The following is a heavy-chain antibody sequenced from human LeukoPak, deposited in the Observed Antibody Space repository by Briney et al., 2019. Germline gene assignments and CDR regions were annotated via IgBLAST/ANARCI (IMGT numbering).Heavy chain of an antibody. CDR3: ARETQYYDFWSGYYYFDS. V-gene: IGHV3-30-3*01. D-gene: IGHD3-3*01. Sequence: GGSLRLSCAVSGFTFSSYAMHWVRQAPGKGLEWVAVISYDGSNKYYADSVKGRFTISRDNSKNTLYLQMNSLRAEDTAVYYCARETQYYDFWSGYYYFDSWGQGTLVTVSS. CDR1: GFTFSSYA. CDR2: ISYDGSNK. J-gene: IGHJ4*02.